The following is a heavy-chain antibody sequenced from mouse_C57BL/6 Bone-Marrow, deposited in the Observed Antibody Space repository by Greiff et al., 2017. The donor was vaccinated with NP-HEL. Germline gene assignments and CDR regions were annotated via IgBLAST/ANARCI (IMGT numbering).Heavy chain of an antibody. V-gene: IGHV5-9*01. J-gene: IGHJ4*01. D-gene: IGHD2-5*01. CDR2: ISGGGGNT. CDR1: GFTFSSYT. Sequence: EVQGVESGGGLVKPGGSLKLSCAASGFTFSSYTMSWVRQTPEKRLEWVATISGGGGNTYYPDSVKGRFTISRDNAKNTLYLQMSSLRSEDTALYYCARQGGPTIVTTFTVDYWGQGTSVTVSS. CDR3: ARQGGPTIVTTFTVDY.